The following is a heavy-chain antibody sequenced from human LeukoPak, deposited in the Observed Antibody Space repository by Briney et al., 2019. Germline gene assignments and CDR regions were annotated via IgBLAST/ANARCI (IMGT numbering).Heavy chain of an antibody. J-gene: IGHJ4*02. CDR3: ARDHNFAFDN. CDR1: GFIFGYDS. CDR2: IGIDSGNT. V-gene: IGHV3-48*04. D-gene: IGHD5-24*01. Sequence: GGSLRLSCAASGFIFGYDSMNWVRQPPGKGLEWISYIGIDSGNTKYADSVKGRFTISADSAKNSLFLHMNSLRVEDTAVYYCARDHNFAFDNWGQGTLVTVSS.